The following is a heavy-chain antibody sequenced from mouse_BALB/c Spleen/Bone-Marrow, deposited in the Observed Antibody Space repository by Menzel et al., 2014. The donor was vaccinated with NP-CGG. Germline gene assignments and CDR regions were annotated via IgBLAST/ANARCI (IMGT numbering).Heavy chain of an antibody. Sequence: VQLQQSGAELVKPGASVKLSCTASGFNIIYAYIHWVKRRPEQGLEWIGRIYPANGNTNYDPKFQGKATITADTSSNTAYLHRNSLTSEDTAVYYCARSPGEVNYWGQGTLVTVSA. CDR3: ARSPGEVNY. CDR2: IYPANGNT. D-gene: IGHD1-3*01. CDR1: GFNIIYAY. V-gene: IGHV14-3*02. J-gene: IGHJ3*01.